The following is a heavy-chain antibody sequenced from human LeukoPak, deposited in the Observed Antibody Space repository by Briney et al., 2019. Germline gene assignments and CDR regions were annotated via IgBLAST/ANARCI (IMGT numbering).Heavy chain of an antibody. Sequence: PGGSLRLSCAASGLTFSSYWMSWVRQAPGKGLEWVANIKQDGSEKYYVDSVKGRFTISRDNAKNSLYLQMNSLRAEDTAVYYCAKTKPSGYSSSWYRNWYFDLWGRGTLVTVSS. J-gene: IGHJ2*01. CDR3: AKTKPSGYSSSWYRNWYFDL. D-gene: IGHD6-13*01. V-gene: IGHV3-7*03. CDR1: GLTFSSYW. CDR2: IKQDGSEK.